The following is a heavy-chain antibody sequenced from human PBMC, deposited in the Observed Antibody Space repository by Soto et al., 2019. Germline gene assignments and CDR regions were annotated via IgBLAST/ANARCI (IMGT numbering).Heavy chain of an antibody. V-gene: IGHV4-39*01. D-gene: IGHD2-21*02. CDR1: GGSISSSSYY. Sequence: QLQLQESGPGLVKPSETLSLTCTVSGGSISSSSYYWGWIRQPPGKGLEWIGSIYYSGSTYYNPSLKSRVTISVDTSKNQFSLKLSSVTAADTAVYYCARQEDCGGDCSLDYWGQGTLVTVSS. CDR3: ARQEDCGGDCSLDY. CDR2: IYYSGST. J-gene: IGHJ4*02.